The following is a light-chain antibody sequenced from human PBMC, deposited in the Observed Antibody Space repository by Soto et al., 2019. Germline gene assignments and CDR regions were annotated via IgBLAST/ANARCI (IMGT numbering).Light chain of an antibody. J-gene: IGKJ1*01. CDR3: HQYNNWQT. CDR2: GAS. Sequence: EIVLTQSPATQSVSPGETATLSCKASQGVTTNLAWYQQKPGQAPRLLIYGASTRATGVPARFSGTGSGTEFTLTISSLQSEDSAVYHCHQYNNWQTFGQGTKVEIK. CDR1: QGVTTN. V-gene: IGKV3-15*01.